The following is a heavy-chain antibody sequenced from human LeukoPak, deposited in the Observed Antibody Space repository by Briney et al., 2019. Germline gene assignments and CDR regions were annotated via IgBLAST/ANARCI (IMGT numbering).Heavy chain of an antibody. CDR1: GGTFSSYA. Sequence: SVKVSCKASGGTFSSYAISWVRQAPGQGLEWMGGTIPIFGTANYAQKFQGRVTITADESTSTAYMELSSLRSEDTALYYCATHRVAGSYYFDYWGQGTLVTVSP. V-gene: IGHV1-69*01. J-gene: IGHJ4*02. CDR3: ATHRVAGSYYFDY. CDR2: TIPIFGTA. D-gene: IGHD6-19*01.